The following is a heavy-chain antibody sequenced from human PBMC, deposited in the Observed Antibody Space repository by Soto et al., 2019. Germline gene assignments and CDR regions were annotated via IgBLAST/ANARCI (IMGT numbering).Heavy chain of an antibody. V-gene: IGHV3-23*01. J-gene: IGHJ4*02. D-gene: IGHD3-9*01. CDR3: AKLDVPDSRSNAFFYDH. CDR2: ISVSVGST. CDR1: GFPFGPSI. Sequence: EVQLLESGGALVQPGGSLTLSCGVSGFPFGPSIMSWVRQAPGKGLEWVSTISVSVGSTYYADSVQGRFTVSSDISANTLFLQMTSLTAEDTAVYFCAKLDVPDSRSNAFFYDHWGRGVLVTVSS.